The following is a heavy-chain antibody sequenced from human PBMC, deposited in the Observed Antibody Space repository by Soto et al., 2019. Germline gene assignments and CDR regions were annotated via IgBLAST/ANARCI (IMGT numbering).Heavy chain of an antibody. CDR2: IYSGGST. J-gene: IGHJ6*02. V-gene: IGHV3-53*01. Sequence: PVGSLRLSCAASGFTVSSNYMSWVRQAPGKGLEWVSVIYSGGSTYYADSVKGRFTISRDNSKNTLYLQMNSLRAEDTAVYYCARDGRQYSSSWLYYYGMDVWGQGTTVTVSS. CDR1: GFTVSSNY. CDR3: ARDGRQYSSSWLYYYGMDV. D-gene: IGHD6-13*01.